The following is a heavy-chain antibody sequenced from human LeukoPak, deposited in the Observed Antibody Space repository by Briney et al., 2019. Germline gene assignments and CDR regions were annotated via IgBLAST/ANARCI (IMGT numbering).Heavy chain of an antibody. CDR3: ARGGGGSPEENWFDP. CDR2: IYHSGST. CDR1: GGSISSGGYS. V-gene: IGHV4-30-2*01. J-gene: IGHJ5*02. Sequence: SETLSLTCAVSGGSISSGGYSWSWIRQPPGKGLEWIGYIYHSGSTYYNPSLKSRVTISVDRSKNQFSLKLSSVTAADTAVYYCARGGGGSPEENWFDPWGQGTLVTVSS.